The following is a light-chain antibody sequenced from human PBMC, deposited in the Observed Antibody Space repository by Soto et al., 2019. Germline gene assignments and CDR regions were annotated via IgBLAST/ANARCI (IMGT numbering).Light chain of an antibody. J-gene: IGLJ1*01. CDR2: TNN. Sequence: QSVLTQPPSVSGAPGQRVTISCTGSSSDIGAGYDVHWYQQLPGTAPKLLIYTNNNRPSGVPDRFSGSKSGTSASLAITGLQAEDEADYYCQPYDTSLGYVFGSGTKLTVL. CDR3: QPYDTSLGYV. V-gene: IGLV1-40*01. CDR1: SSDIGAGYD.